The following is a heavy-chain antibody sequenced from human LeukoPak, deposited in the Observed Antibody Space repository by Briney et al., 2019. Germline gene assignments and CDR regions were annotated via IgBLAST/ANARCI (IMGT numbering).Heavy chain of an antibody. CDR3: AKDRISSWYYYYMDV. V-gene: IGHV3-9*03. D-gene: IGHD6-13*01. Sequence: PGGSLRLSCAASGFTFDDYAMHWVRQAPGKGLEWVSGTSWNSGSIGYADSVKGRFTISRDNAKNSLYLQMNSLRAEDVALYYCAKDRISSWYYYYMDVWGKGTTVTVSS. CDR1: GFTFDDYA. CDR2: TSWNSGSI. J-gene: IGHJ6*03.